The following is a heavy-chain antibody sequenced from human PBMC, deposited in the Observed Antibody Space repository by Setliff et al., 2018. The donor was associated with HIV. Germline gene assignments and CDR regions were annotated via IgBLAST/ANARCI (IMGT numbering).Heavy chain of an antibody. Sequence: PSETLSLTCGIYGGSFSDYYWSWIRQPPGKGLEWIGYIYYSGSTNYNPSLKSRVTISVDTSKNQFSLRLNSVTAADTAVYYCASDISPDDGYNRLHYFDYWGQGTLVTVSS. CDR1: GGSFSDYY. J-gene: IGHJ4*02. CDR3: ASDISPDDGYNRLHYFDY. D-gene: IGHD5-12*01. V-gene: IGHV4-34*01. CDR2: IYYSGST.